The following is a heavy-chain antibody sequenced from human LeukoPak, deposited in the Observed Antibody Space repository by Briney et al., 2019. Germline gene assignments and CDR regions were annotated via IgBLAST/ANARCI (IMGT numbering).Heavy chain of an antibody. CDR3: AVDSGPGVFDY. Sequence: SETLSLTCTVSSGSISNYYWSWIRQSAGKGLEWIGRISSSGSTNYNPSLKSRVTMSVDTSKNRFSLNLTSVTAADTAVYYCAVDSGPGVFDYWGQGTLVTV. V-gene: IGHV4-4*07. D-gene: IGHD3/OR15-3a*01. J-gene: IGHJ4*02. CDR1: SGSISNYY. CDR2: ISSSGST.